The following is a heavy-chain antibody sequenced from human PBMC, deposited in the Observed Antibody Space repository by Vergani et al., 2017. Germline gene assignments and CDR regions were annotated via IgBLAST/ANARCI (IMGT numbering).Heavy chain of an antibody. Sequence: EVQLVESGGGLVKPGGSLRLSCAASGFTFSSYSMNWVRQAPGKGLEWVSSISSSSSYIYYADSVKGRFTISRDNAKNSLYLQMNSLRAEDTAVYYCARAQTPITMIVVDFDYWGQGTLVTVSS. V-gene: IGHV3-21*01. J-gene: IGHJ4*02. CDR3: ARAQTPITMIVVDFDY. CDR2: ISSSSSYI. CDR1: GFTFSSYS. D-gene: IGHD3-22*01.